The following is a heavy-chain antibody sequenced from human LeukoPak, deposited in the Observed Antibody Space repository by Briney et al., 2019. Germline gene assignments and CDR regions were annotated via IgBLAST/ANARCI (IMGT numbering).Heavy chain of an antibody. Sequence: ASVKVSCKASGYTFTSYVISWVRQAPGQGLEGMGWISAYNGNKDYAQKLQGRVTMTTDTSTSKAYMELRSLRSDDTAVYYCARDPRLDYYDSRMNWFDPWGQGTLVTVSS. V-gene: IGHV1-18*01. J-gene: IGHJ5*02. CDR2: ISAYNGNK. CDR1: GYTFTSYV. D-gene: IGHD3-22*01. CDR3: ARDPRLDYYDSRMNWFDP.